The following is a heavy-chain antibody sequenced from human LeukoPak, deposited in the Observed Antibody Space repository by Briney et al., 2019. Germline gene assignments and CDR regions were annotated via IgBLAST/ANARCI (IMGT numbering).Heavy chain of an antibody. J-gene: IGHJ4*02. CDR2: INPNSGGT. CDR3: ARVSQNYYDSSGYDY. Sequence: GASVKVSCKASGYTFTGYYMHWVRQAPGQGLEWMGWINPNSGGTNYAQKFQGRVTITADKSTSTAYMELSSLRSEDTAVYYCARVSQNYYDSSGYDYWGQGTLVTVSS. V-gene: IGHV1-2*02. D-gene: IGHD3-22*01. CDR1: GYTFTGYY.